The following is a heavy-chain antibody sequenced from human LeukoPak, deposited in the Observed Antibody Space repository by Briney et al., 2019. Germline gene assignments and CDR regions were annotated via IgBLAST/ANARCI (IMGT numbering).Heavy chain of an antibody. D-gene: IGHD4-11*01. CDR3: AREMGGYSINSEAFDI. CDR2: INPSGGST. J-gene: IGHJ3*02. CDR1: GYTFTSYY. Sequence: ASVKVSCKASGYTFTSYYMHWVRQAPGQGLEWMGIINPSGGSTSYAQKFQGRVTMTRDTSTSTVYMELSSLRSEDTAVYYCAREMGGYSINSEAFDIWGQGTMVTVSS. V-gene: IGHV1-46*01.